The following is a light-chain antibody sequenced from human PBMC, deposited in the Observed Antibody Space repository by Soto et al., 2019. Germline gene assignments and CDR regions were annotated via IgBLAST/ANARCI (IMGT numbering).Light chain of an antibody. V-gene: IGKV1-39*01. Sequence: DIQMTQSPPSLSASVGDRVTITCRASQSISSYLNWYQQKPGKAPKLLIFTASSLQSGVPSRFSGSGSGTDFTLTISSLQPEDYATYYCQQNYFTQLTFGGGTKVEIK. CDR3: QQNYFTQLT. J-gene: IGKJ4*01. CDR2: TAS. CDR1: QSISSY.